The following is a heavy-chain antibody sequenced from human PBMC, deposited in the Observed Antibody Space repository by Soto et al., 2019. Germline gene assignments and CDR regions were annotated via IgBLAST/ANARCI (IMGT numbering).Heavy chain of an antibody. J-gene: IGHJ6*02. CDR3: AKGRGYCSGGSCYSYYYYGMDV. V-gene: IGHV3-23*01. Sequence: EVQLLESGGGLVQPGGSLRLSCAASGFTFSSYAMSWDRQAPGKGLEWVSAISGSGGSTYYADSVKGRFTISRDNSKNTLYLQMNSLRAEDTAVYYCAKGRGYCSGGSCYSYYYYGMDVWGQGTTVTVSS. D-gene: IGHD2-15*01. CDR2: ISGSGGST. CDR1: GFTFSSYA.